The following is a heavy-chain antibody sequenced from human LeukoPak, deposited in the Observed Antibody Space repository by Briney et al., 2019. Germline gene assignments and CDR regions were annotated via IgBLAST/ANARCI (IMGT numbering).Heavy chain of an antibody. CDR3: ARHYSAESYDNYGMFDP. J-gene: IGHJ5*02. CDR2: INHSGST. V-gene: IGHV4-34*01. Sequence: SETLSLTCAVYGGSFSGYYWSWIRQPPGKGLEWIGEINHSGSTNYNPSLKSRVTISVDTSKNQFSLKLSSVTAADTAVYYCARHYSAESYDNYGMFDPWGQGTLVTVSS. CDR1: GGSFSGYY. D-gene: IGHD3-10*01.